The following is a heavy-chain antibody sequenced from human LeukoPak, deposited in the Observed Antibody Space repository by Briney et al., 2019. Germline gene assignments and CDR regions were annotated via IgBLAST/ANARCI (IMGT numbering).Heavy chain of an antibody. J-gene: IGHJ6*02. V-gene: IGHV3-23*01. CDR3: AKFFHYGSYYYYGMDV. CDR2: ISGSGGST. Sequence: GGSLRLSCAASGFTFSSYAMSWVRQAPGKGLEWVSAISGSGGSTYYADSVKGRFTISRDNSKNTLYLQMNSLRAEDTAVYYCAKFFHYGSYYYYGMDVWDQGTTVTVSS. CDR1: GFTFSSYA. D-gene: IGHD4-17*01.